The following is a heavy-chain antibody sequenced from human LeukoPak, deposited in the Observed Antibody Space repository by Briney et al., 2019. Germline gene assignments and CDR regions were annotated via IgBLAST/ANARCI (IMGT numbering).Heavy chain of an antibody. D-gene: IGHD3-16*01. J-gene: IGHJ4*02. CDR1: GFTFSSYA. CDR3: ARGGDANFDY. V-gene: IGHV3-30*04. CDR2: ISYDGSNK. Sequence: AGGSLRLSCAASGFTFSSYAMHWVRQAPGKGLEWVAVISYDGSNKYYADSVKGRFTISKDNSKNTLYLQMNSLRAEDAAVYYCARGGDANFDYWGQGTLVTVSS.